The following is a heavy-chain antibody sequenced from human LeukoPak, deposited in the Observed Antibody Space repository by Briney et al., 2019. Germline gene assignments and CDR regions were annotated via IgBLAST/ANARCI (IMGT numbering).Heavy chain of an antibody. V-gene: IGHV3-23*01. CDR2: ISGSGGST. CDR1: GFTFNDYA. CDR3: ATGDYVTWWLDRPDY. J-gene: IGHJ4*02. Sequence: GGSLRLSCAASGFTFNDYAMSWVRQTPGKGLEWDSAISGSGGSTYYVDSVKGRFTTSRDNSKNTLYLQMNSLRAEDTAVYYCATGDYVTWWLDRPDYWGQGTLVTVSS. D-gene: IGHD4-17*01.